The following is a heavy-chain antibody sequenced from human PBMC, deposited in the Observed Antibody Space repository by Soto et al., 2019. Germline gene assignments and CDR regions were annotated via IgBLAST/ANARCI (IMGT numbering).Heavy chain of an antibody. CDR3: AREGTAAIDY. CDR2: IYYSGST. Sequence: PSETLSLTCTVSGGSISSYYCSWIRQPPGKGLEWIGYIYYSGSTNYNPSLKSRVTISVDTSKNQFSLKLSSVTAADTAVYYCAREGTAAIDYWGQGTLVTVSS. CDR1: GGSISSYY. D-gene: IGHD2-2*02. V-gene: IGHV4-59*01. J-gene: IGHJ4*02.